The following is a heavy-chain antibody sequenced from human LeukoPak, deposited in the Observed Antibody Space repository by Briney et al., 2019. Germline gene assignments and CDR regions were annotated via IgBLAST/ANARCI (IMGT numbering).Heavy chain of an antibody. CDR1: GGSISSGSYY. CDR3: ARLITTTGPDY. Sequence: SETLSLTCTVSGGSISSGSYYWSWIRQPAGKGLQWIGRVDTSGDPNYNPSLNSRVTISLDTSKNEFSLKLTSVTAADTAVYYCARLITTTGPDYWGQGILVTVSS. V-gene: IGHV4-61*02. CDR2: VDTSGDP. J-gene: IGHJ4*02. D-gene: IGHD1-1*01.